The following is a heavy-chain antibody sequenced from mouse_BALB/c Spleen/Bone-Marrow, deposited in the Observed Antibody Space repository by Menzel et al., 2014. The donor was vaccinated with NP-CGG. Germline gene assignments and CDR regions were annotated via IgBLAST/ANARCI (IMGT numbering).Heavy chain of an antibody. V-gene: IGHV1S81*02. Sequence: VKLMESGAELVKPGASVKLSCKASGYTFTSYWMHWVKQRPGQGLEWIGEINPSNGRADYNEKFRSKATLTVDRSSSTAYMQLSSLTSGDSAVYYCARAGGYDGFAYWGQGTLVTVSA. D-gene: IGHD2-2*01. CDR1: GYTFTSYW. CDR2: INPSNGRA. CDR3: ARAGGYDGFAY. J-gene: IGHJ3*01.